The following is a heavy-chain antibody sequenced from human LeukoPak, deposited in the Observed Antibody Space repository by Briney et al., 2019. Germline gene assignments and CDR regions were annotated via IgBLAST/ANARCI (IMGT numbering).Heavy chain of an antibody. J-gene: IGHJ4*02. Sequence: SGGSLRLSCAASGFTFTSYSMNWVRQAPGKGLEWVSAISGSGGSTYYADSVKGRFTISRDNSKNTLYLQMNSLRAEDTAVYYCAKGYSYGYYAEFDYWGQGTLVTVSS. D-gene: IGHD5-18*01. CDR3: AKGYSYGYYAEFDY. CDR1: GFTFTSYS. CDR2: ISGSGGST. V-gene: IGHV3-23*01.